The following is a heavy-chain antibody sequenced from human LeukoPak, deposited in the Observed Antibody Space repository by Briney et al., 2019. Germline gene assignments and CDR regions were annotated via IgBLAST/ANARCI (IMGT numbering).Heavy chain of an antibody. V-gene: IGHV4-61*02. J-gene: IGHJ3*02. CDR3: TGRGRYNWGPKDAFEI. Sequence: SQTLSLTCTVSGGSVSSDTYYWNWIRQPAGKGLEWIGRIYSSGSTNYNYSLKSRVTISIDTSKNQFSLKLSSVTAADTAVYYCTGRGRYNWGPKDAFEIWGQGTMVTVSS. CDR2: IYSSGST. CDR1: GGSVSSDTYY. D-gene: IGHD1-1*01.